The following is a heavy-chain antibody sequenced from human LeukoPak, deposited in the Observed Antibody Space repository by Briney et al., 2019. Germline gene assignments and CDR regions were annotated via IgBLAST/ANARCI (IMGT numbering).Heavy chain of an antibody. D-gene: IGHD2-2*01. V-gene: IGHV3-7*01. CDR1: GFTFSSYW. J-gene: IGHJ4*02. Sequence: GGSLRLSCVVSGFTFSSYWMSWVRQAPGKGLEWVANIKRDGSGQYYADSVKGRFTISRDNAKNSLYLQMDSLRAEDTALYYCATKVPAAFFGYWGQGTLVTVSS. CDR2: IKRDGSGQ. CDR3: ATKVPAAFFGY.